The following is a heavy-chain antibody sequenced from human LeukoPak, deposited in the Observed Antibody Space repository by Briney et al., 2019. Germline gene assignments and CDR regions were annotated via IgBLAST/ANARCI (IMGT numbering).Heavy chain of an antibody. CDR2: IIPLFGTP. D-gene: IGHD6-19*01. CDR1: VGTFSSYA. J-gene: IGHJ4*02. Sequence: GASVKVSCKASVGTFSSYAITWVRQAPGQGLEWMGGIIPLFGTPNHAQKFQGRVTITADESTSTAYMELSSLRCEDTAVYYCARDLSSGWYYFGYWGQGTLATVSS. V-gene: IGHV1-69*13. CDR3: ARDLSSGWYYFGY.